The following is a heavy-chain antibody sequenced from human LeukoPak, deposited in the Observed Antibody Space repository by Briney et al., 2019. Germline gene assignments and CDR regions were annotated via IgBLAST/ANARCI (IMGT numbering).Heavy chain of an antibody. Sequence: PGGSLRLSCAASGFTLSSHGMHWVRQAPGKGLEWVSGIWDDGSKEDYAESVKGRFTISRDMSKNTLNLQMNSLRVEDTAMFYCARDLSFGSLDFRGQGTLVTVSS. CDR1: GFTLSSHG. CDR3: ARDLSFGSLDF. CDR2: IWDDGSKE. D-gene: IGHD1-26*01. V-gene: IGHV3-33*01. J-gene: IGHJ4*02.